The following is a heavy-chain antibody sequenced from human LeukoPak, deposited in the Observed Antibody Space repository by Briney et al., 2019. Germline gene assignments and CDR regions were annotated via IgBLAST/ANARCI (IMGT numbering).Heavy chain of an antibody. Sequence: ASVKVSCKASGGTFSSYAISWVRQAPGQGLEWMGGIIPIFGTANYAQKFQGRVTITADESTSTAYMELSSLRSEDTAVYYCAREGAGVVPAALDYWGQGTLVTVSS. D-gene: IGHD2-2*01. CDR1: GGTFSSYA. CDR3: AREGAGVVPAALDY. CDR2: IIPIFGTA. J-gene: IGHJ4*02. V-gene: IGHV1-69*13.